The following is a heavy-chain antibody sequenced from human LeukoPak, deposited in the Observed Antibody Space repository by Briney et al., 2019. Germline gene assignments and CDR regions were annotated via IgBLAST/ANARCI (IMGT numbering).Heavy chain of an antibody. D-gene: IGHD6-19*01. CDR3: AKETGIAVAGTILGY. CDR1: GFTFSSYG. CDR2: ISGSGGST. J-gene: IGHJ4*02. Sequence: PGGSLRLSCAASGFTFSSYGMSGVRQAPGKGLEWVSAISGSGGSTYYADSVKGRFTISRDNSKNTLYLQMNSLRAEDTAVYYCAKETGIAVAGTILGYWGQGTLVTVSS. V-gene: IGHV3-23*01.